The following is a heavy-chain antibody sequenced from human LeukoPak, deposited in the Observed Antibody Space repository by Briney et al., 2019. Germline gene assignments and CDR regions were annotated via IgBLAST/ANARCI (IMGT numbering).Heavy chain of an antibody. J-gene: IGHJ4*02. CDR1: GGSISSSSYY. CDR2: IYYSGST. V-gene: IGHV4-61*01. CDR3: ARDRYYYDSSGYDY. D-gene: IGHD3-22*01. Sequence: SETLSLTCTVSGGSISSSSYYWGWIRQPPGKGLEWIGYIYYSGSTNYNPSLKSRVTISVDTSKNQFSLKLSSVTAADTAVYYCARDRYYYDSSGYDYWGQGTLVTVSS.